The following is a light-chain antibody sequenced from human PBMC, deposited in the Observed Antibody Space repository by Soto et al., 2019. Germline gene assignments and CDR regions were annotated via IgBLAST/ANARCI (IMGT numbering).Light chain of an antibody. CDR2: GAS. CDR1: QSVATN. Sequence: VMTQSPATLSVSPGERVTLSCSASQSVATNLAWYQQRPGQAPRLLIYGASKRAIGLPARFSGSGSGTEFTPNISSLQSADFAGYYCQQYKDWPQTLGQGTKVEIK. CDR3: QQYKDWPQT. J-gene: IGKJ1*01. V-gene: IGKV3-15*01.